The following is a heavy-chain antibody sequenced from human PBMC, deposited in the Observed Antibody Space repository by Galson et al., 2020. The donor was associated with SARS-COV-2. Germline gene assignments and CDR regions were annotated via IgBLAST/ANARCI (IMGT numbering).Heavy chain of an antibody. CDR2: IDRDGTSI. D-gene: IGHD3-3*01. J-gene: IGHJ3*02. V-gene: IGHV3-74*01. Sequence: PGGSLRLSCAGSGFNFGNYWLHWVRQVPGKGLLWVARIDRDGTSIAYEDSVKGRFTISRDNAENTLYLQMYSLRDDDTGVYYCVGDFWSGWSFDMWGQGTWVTVSP. CDR1: GFNFGNYW. CDR3: VGDFWSGWSFDM.